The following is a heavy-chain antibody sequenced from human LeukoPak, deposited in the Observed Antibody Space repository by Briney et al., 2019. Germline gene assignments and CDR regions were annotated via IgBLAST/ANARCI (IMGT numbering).Heavy chain of an antibody. CDR3: ARDQVAYCGGDCYSTFDY. V-gene: IGHV3-23*01. CDR1: GFIFNNYA. Sequence: GGSLRLSCAVSGFIFNNYAMSWVRQAPGKGLEWVSSISGGGDNTYYADSVKGRFTISRDNSKNTLYLQMNSLRAEDTAVYYCARDQVAYCGGDCYSTFDYWGQGTLVTVSS. D-gene: IGHD2-21*02. J-gene: IGHJ4*02. CDR2: ISGGGDNT.